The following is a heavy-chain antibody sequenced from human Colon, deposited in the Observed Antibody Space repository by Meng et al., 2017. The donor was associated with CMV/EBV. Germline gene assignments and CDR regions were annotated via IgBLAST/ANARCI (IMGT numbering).Heavy chain of an antibody. Sequence: GGTFSSYAISWVRQAPGQGLEWMGGIIPIFGTANYAQKFQGRVTITTDESTSTAYMELSSLRSEDTAVYYCAREGRKRSSSPFSWFDPWGQGTLVTLL. V-gene: IGHV1-69*05. CDR2: IIPIFGTA. CDR3: AREGRKRSSSPFSWFDP. J-gene: IGHJ5*02. CDR1: GGTFSSYA. D-gene: IGHD6-6*01.